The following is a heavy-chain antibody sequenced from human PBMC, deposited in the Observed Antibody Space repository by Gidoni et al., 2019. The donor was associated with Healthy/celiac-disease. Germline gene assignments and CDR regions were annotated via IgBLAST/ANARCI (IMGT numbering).Heavy chain of an antibody. V-gene: IGHV1-2*04. CDR3: ARAVTQGGATRDWFDP. Sequence: QVQLVQSGAEVKKPGASVKVSCKASGYTFTGYYMHWVRQAPGQGLEWMGWINPNSGGTNYAQKFQGWVTMTRDTSISTAYMELSRLRSDDTAVYYCARAVTQGGATRDWFDPWGQGTLVTVSS. CDR1: GYTFTGYY. D-gene: IGHD1-26*01. J-gene: IGHJ5*02. CDR2: INPNSGGT.